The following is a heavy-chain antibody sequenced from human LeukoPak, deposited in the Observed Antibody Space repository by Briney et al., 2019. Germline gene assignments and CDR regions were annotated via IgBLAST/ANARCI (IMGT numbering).Heavy chain of an antibody. CDR1: GGSFSGYY. CDR2: INHSGST. Sequence: SETLSLTCAVYGGSFSGYYWSWIRQPPGKGLEWIGEINHSGSTNYNPSLKSRVTISVDTSKNQFSLKLSSVTAEDTAVYYCARGLRGGHPLLATTYYYMDVWGKGTTVTVSS. J-gene: IGHJ6*03. CDR3: ARGLRGGHPLLATTYYYMDV. V-gene: IGHV4-34*01. D-gene: IGHD2-15*01.